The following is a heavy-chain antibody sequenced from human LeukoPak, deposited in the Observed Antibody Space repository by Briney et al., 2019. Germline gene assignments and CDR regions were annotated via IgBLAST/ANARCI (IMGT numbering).Heavy chain of an antibody. D-gene: IGHD4/OR15-4a*01. J-gene: IGHJ6*03. Sequence: PSETLSLTCTVSGYSISTGYYRGWIRPPPGKGLEWIGSIYHSGNTYYNPSLKSRVTISVDTSKNQFSLKLSSVTAADTAVYYCARAYDYRGYFFYYYMDVWGKGTTVTVSS. CDR3: ARAYDYRGYFFYYYMDV. CDR1: GYSISTGYY. CDR2: IYHSGNT. V-gene: IGHV4-38-2*02.